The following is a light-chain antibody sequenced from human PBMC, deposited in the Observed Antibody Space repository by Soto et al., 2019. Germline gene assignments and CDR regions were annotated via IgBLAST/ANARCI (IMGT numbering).Light chain of an antibody. CDR2: QAS. J-gene: IGKJ4*02. CDR3: QQYDNYSHT. CDR1: QSISSW. V-gene: IGKV1-5*03. Sequence: DIQMTQSPSTLSASVGDRVTISCRASQSISSWLAWYQQKPGKAPKLLNYQASSLGSEVPSRFSGSGSGTEFTITSSSLKPDDFATYYCQQYDNYSHTCGGGTKVEIK.